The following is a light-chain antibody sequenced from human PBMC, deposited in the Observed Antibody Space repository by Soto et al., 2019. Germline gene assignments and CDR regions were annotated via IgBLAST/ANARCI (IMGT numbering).Light chain of an antibody. CDR1: QSVSRA. V-gene: IGKV3-15*01. CDR2: DSS. Sequence: DIVLTQSPATLSVSPGESASLSCRASQSVSRALAWYQHVPGQAPRLLIYDSSTRATGVPARFSGSGSGTRFTLTFSSLQSEDFAVYYCQQYNSWPPRYTFGQGTKLEI. J-gene: IGKJ2*01. CDR3: QQYNSWPPRYT.